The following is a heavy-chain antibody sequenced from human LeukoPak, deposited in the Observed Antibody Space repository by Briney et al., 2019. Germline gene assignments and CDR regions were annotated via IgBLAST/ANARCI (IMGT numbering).Heavy chain of an antibody. D-gene: IGHD6-19*01. Sequence: GESPKISCKGFGYRFSSNWIGWVRQMPGKGLEWMGIIYPADSDTRYSPSVQGRATISVDKSISTAYLEWSTLKASDTAMYYCARQKGQWLDLDYWGQGTLVTVSS. CDR3: ARQKGQWLDLDY. CDR1: GYRFSSNW. J-gene: IGHJ4*02. CDR2: IYPADSDT. V-gene: IGHV5-51*01.